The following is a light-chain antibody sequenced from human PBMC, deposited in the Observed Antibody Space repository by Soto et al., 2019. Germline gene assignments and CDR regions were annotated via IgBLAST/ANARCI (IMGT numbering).Light chain of an antibody. J-gene: IGKJ1*01. V-gene: IGKV1-39*01. CDR1: QTISEN. CDR3: QQSYDKMPT. Sequence: DIPMTQSPASLSASVGDRITITCRASQTISENLNWYQQKPGNAPKLLIFAASNLRNGVPPRFSGSGSGTNFSLTLTTLQPDDFATYFCQQSYDKMPTFGQGTKVEV. CDR2: AAS.